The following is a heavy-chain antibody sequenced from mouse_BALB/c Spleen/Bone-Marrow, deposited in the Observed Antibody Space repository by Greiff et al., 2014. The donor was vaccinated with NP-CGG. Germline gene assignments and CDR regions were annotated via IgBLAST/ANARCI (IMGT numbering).Heavy chain of an antibody. CDR3: TRGYGNYALYYYVMDY. Sequence: EVQLQQSGAELVKPGASVKLSCTASGFNIKDTYMHWVKQRPEQGLEWIGRIDPANGNTKYDPKFQGKATITADTSSNTAYLQLSSLTSEDTAVYYCTRGYGNYALYYYVMDYWGQGTSVTVSS. CDR2: IDPANGNT. V-gene: IGHV14-3*02. D-gene: IGHD2-10*02. CDR1: GFNIKDTY. J-gene: IGHJ4*01.